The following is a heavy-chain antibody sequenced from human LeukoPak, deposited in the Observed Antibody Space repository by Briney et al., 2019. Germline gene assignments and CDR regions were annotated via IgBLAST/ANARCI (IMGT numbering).Heavy chain of an antibody. CDR3: AKDVEMATIRILDY. CDR1: GFTFSSYD. D-gene: IGHD5-24*01. J-gene: IGHJ4*02. V-gene: IGHV3-23*01. Sequence: GGSLRLSCAASGFTFSSYDMSWVRQAPGKGLEWVSAISGSGGSTYYADSVKGRFTISRDNSKNTLYLQMNSLRAEDTAVYYCAKDVEMATIRILDYWGQGTLVTVSS. CDR2: ISGSGGST.